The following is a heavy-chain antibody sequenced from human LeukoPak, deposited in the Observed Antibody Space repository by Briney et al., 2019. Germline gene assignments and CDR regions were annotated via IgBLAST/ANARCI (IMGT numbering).Heavy chain of an antibody. D-gene: IGHD2-2*01. V-gene: IGHV1-2*02. CDR3: AVPIIPAAFAPDY. Sequence: GASVKVSCKASGYTFTGYYMHWVRQAPGQGLEWMGWINPDSGGTNYAQKFQGRVTMTTNTSITTAYMEMISLRSDDTAVYYCAVPIIPAAFAPDYWGQGTLVTVSS. CDR2: INPDSGGT. J-gene: IGHJ4*02. CDR1: GYTFTGYY.